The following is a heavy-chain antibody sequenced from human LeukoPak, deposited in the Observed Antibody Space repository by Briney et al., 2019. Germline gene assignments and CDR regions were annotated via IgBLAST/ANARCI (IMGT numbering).Heavy chain of an antibody. J-gene: IGHJ4*02. CDR2: IIPIFGTA. V-gene: IGHV1-69*13. CDR3: ARARPDSGYDSGHDY. D-gene: IGHD5-12*01. Sequence: SVKVSFEASAGTFTSYAISWVRQAPGQGLEWMGGIIPIFGTANYAQKFQGRVTITADESTSTAYMELSSLRSEDTAVYYCARARPDSGYDSGHDYWGQGTLVTVSS. CDR1: AGTFTSYA.